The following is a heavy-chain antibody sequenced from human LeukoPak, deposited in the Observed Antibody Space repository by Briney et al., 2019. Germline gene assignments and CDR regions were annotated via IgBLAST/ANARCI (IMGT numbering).Heavy chain of an antibody. V-gene: IGHV3-23*01. CDR2: IGSDNKP. J-gene: IGHJ4*02. D-gene: IGHD3-9*01. CDR3: ARDSVILTGLNFDY. CDR1: GFTFSAYA. Sequence: PGGSLRLSCEASGFTFSAYAMTWVRQAPGQGLEWVSSIGSDNKPHYSESVKGRFAISRDNSKSMLFLQLNSLRAEDTAVYYCARDSVILTGLNFDYWGQGTLVTVSS.